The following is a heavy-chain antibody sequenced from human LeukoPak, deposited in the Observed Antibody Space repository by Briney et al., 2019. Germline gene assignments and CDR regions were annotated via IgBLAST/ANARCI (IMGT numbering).Heavy chain of an antibody. V-gene: IGHV4-59*07. D-gene: IGHD6-19*01. CDR3: ARGGQWLGYNWSAP. J-gene: IGHJ5*02. CDR2: IYYSGST. Sequence: SYTLSLTCTVSGGSISSYYWSWLRQPPGKGLEWIGYIYYSGSTNYHPSLKRRLAISVDTSKSQFSLKLSPVTAADTAVYYCARGGQWLGYNWSAPWGQGTLVTVSS. CDR1: GGSISSYY.